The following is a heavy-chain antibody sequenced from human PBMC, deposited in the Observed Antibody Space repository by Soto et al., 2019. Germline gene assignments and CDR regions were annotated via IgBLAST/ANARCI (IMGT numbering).Heavy chain of an antibody. CDR1: GFTFSSYA. V-gene: IGHV3-23*01. D-gene: IGHD2-8*01. CDR2: ISGSGGST. CDR3: AKRGETWMKMVYYFDY. J-gene: IGHJ4*02. Sequence: GGSLRLSCAASGFTFSSYAMSWVRQAPGKGLEWVSAISGSGGSTYYADSVKGRFTISRDNSKNTLYLQMNSLRAEDTAVYYCAKRGETWMKMVYYFDYWGQGTLVTVSS.